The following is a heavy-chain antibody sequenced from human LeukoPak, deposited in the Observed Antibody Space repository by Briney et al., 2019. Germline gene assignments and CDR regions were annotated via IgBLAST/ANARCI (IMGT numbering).Heavy chain of an antibody. Sequence: GGSLRLSCAASGFTFSSYGMHWVRQAPGKGLEWVAFIRYDGSNKYYADSVKGRFTISRDNAKNSLYLQMNSLRAEDTAVYYCAEGKFLDRSQFDYWGQGTLVTVSS. J-gene: IGHJ4*02. CDR1: GFTFSSYG. D-gene: IGHD3-3*01. CDR3: AEGKFLDRSQFDY. V-gene: IGHV3-30*02. CDR2: IRYDGSNK.